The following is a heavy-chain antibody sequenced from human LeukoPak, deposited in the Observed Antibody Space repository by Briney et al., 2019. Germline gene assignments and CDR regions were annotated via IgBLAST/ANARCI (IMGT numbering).Heavy chain of an antibody. CDR1: GDTLSSYA. J-gene: IGHJ6*03. Sequence: SVKVSCKASGDTLSSYAISWVRQAPGQGLEWMGGIIPISATANYAQKFQGRVTITADESTSTAYMELSSLRSEDTAVYYCARASYDFWSGPLYYYYMDVWGKGTTVTVSS. V-gene: IGHV1-69*13. D-gene: IGHD3-3*01. CDR2: IIPISATA. CDR3: ARASYDFWSGPLYYYYMDV.